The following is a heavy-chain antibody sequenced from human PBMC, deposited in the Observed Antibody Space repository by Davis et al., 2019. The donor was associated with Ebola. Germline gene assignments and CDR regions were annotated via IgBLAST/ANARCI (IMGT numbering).Heavy chain of an antibody. CDR2: INSDGSST. CDR1: GFTFSSYW. CDR3: AKDKAECSGGSCYYFDY. V-gene: IGHV3-74*01. J-gene: IGHJ4*02. D-gene: IGHD2-15*01. Sequence: HTGGSLRLSCAASGFTFSSYWMHWVRHAPGKGLVWVSRINSDGSSTSYADSVKGRFTISRDNAKNTLYLQMNSLRAEDTALYYCAKDKAECSGGSCYYFDYWGQGTLVTVSS.